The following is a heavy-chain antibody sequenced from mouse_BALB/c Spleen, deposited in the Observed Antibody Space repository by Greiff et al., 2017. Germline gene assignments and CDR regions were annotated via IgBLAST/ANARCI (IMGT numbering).Heavy chain of an antibody. CDR3: AAYYRYPWFAY. V-gene: IGHV3-2*02. CDR1: GYSITSDYA. CDR2: ISYSGST. D-gene: IGHD2-14*01. J-gene: IGHJ3*01. Sequence: VQLQQSGPGLVKPSQSLSLTCTVTGYSITSDYAWNWIRQFPGNKLEWMGYISYSGSTSYNPSLKSRISITRDTSKNQFFLQLNSVTTEDTATYYCAAYYRYPWFAYWGQGTLVTVSA.